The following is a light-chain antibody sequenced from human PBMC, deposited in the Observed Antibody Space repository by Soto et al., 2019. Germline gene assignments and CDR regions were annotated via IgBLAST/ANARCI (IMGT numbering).Light chain of an antibody. CDR3: QQHNSYSPLT. J-gene: IGKJ4*01. V-gene: IGKV1-5*03. CDR2: KAS. CDR1: QTISSW. Sequence: DIQSTQSPSTLSGSVGDSVTITGRASQTISSWLAWYQQQPRKAPKLLLYKASGLESGVPSTFSGSGSGTDFTLTTSSLQPPDFATYYCQQHNSYSPLTFGGGTKVDIK.